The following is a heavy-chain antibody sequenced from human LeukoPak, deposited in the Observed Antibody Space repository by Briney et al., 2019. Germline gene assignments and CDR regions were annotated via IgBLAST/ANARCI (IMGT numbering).Heavy chain of an antibody. Sequence: PQTLSLTCAISGDSVSSNSAAWNWIRQSPSRGLEWLGRTYYRSKWISDYAVSVKSRITINVDTSKNQFSLQVNSVTPEDTAVYYCARKGTVTTPFDYWGQGILVTVSS. CDR1: GDSVSSNSAA. CDR3: ARKGTVTTPFDY. J-gene: IGHJ4*02. D-gene: IGHD1/OR15-1a*01. V-gene: IGHV6-1*01. CDR2: TYYRSKWIS.